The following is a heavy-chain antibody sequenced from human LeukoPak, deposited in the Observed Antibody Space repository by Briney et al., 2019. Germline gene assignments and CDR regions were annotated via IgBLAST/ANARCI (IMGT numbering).Heavy chain of an antibody. CDR1: GFTFINYA. CDR2: ISGSGGST. V-gene: IGHV3-23*01. D-gene: IGHD2-2*01. J-gene: IGHJ4*02. Sequence: GGSLRLSCAASGFTFINYAMSWVRQAPGKGLEWVSAISGSGGSTNYADSVKGRFTISRDNSKSTLYLQMNSLGAEDTAVYYCARDSDYQLLWSYYFDYWGQGTLVTASS. CDR3: ARDSDYQLLWSYYFDY.